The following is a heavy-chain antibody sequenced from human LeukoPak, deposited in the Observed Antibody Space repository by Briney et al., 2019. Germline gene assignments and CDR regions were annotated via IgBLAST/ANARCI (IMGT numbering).Heavy chain of an antibody. CDR1: GFTFSSYA. CDR3: AKRSRGYNYGTLED. Sequence: GGSLRLSCAASGFTFSSYAMSWVRQAPGKGLEWVSAISGSGGSTYYADSVKGRFTISRDNSKNTLYLQMNSLRAEDTAVYYCAKRSRGYNYGTLEDWGQGTLVTVSS. D-gene: IGHD5-18*01. V-gene: IGHV3-23*01. J-gene: IGHJ4*02. CDR2: ISGSGGST.